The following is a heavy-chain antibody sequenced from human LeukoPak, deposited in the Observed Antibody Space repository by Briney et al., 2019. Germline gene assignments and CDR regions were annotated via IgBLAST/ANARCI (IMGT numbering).Heavy chain of an antibody. Sequence: PSETLSLTCTVSGASISNYYWSWIRQSPGKGLEGIGYMLYSGSTNQNPSLRSRVTISVDTSKNQVSLKLSSVTAADTAVYYCASSDIWGSSPFLDYWGQGALVTVSS. CDR3: ASSDIWGSSPFLDY. CDR2: MLYSGST. J-gene: IGHJ4*02. D-gene: IGHD3-16*01. CDR1: GASISNYY. V-gene: IGHV4-59*08.